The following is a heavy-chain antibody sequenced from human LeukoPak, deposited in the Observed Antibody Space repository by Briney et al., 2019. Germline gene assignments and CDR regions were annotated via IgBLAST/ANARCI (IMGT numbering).Heavy chain of an antibody. J-gene: IGHJ4*02. CDR1: GGSISSSSYY. V-gene: IGHV4-39*01. Sequence: SETLSLTCTVSGGSISSSSYYWGWIRQPPGKGLEWIGSVYYSGSSYYNPSLKSRVTISVHTSKNQFSLKLSSVTAADTAVYYCARHVDTATDYFDYWGQGTLVTVSS. D-gene: IGHD5-18*01. CDR2: VYYSGSS. CDR3: ARHVDTATDYFDY.